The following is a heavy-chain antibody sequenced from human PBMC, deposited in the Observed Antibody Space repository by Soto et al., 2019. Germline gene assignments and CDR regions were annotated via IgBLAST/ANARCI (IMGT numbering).Heavy chain of an antibody. D-gene: IGHD3-16*02. Sequence: EVQLVESGGGLVQPGGSLRLSCAASEFTFNNYWMHWVRQVPGKGLEWVSRINTDGSTTNYADSVMGRFTISRDNADNTAYLQMNSLRAEYTAVYYWARGIYLKYGLDVWGQGATVTVSS. CDR1: EFTFNNYW. CDR2: INTDGSTT. CDR3: ARGIYLKYGLDV. J-gene: IGHJ6*02. V-gene: IGHV3-74*01.